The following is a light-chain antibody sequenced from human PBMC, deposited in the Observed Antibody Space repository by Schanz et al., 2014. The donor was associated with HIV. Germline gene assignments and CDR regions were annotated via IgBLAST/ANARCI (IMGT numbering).Light chain of an antibody. CDR1: QGIGND. Sequence: DIQMTQSPSSLSASVGDRVTITCRASQGIGNDLDWYQQKPGKAPKRLIYAASSLQSGVPSRFSGSGSGTDFTLIISSLQPEDFATYYCQQSYSTPGTFGQGTKLEIK. V-gene: IGKV1-39*01. CDR2: AAS. J-gene: IGKJ2*02. CDR3: QQSYSTPGT.